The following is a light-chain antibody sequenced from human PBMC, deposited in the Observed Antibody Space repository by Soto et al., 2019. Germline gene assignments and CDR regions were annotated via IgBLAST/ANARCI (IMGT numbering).Light chain of an antibody. CDR2: GAS. Sequence: DIVLTQSPGTLSLSPGERATLSCRASQSVTTRFLAWFQQKPGQAPRLLIYGASSRATGIPDRFTGSGSGTDFTLTISRLEPEDFAVYHCQQYETSPFSFGGGTRWIS. J-gene: IGKJ4*01. CDR1: QSVTTRF. CDR3: QQYETSPFS. V-gene: IGKV3-20*01.